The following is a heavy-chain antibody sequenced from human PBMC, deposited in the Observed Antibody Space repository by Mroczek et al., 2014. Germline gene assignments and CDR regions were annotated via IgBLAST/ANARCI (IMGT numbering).Heavy chain of an antibody. CDR1: GFTFSSYG. Sequence: ESGGGVVQPGRSLRLSCAASGFTFSSYGMHWVRQAPGKGLEWVAVISYDGSNKYYADSVKGRFTISRDNSKNTLYLQMNSLRAEDTAVYYCAKDLRAYIAVAGRSGFDYVGPGNPWSTVS. D-gene: IGHD6-19*01. V-gene: IGHV3-30*18. CDR3: AKDLRAYIAVAGRSGFDY. CDR2: ISYDGSNK. J-gene: IGHJ4*02.